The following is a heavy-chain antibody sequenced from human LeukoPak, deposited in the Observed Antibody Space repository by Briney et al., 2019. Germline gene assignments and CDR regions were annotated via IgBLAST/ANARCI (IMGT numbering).Heavy chain of an antibody. CDR2: ISAYNGNT. D-gene: IGHD6-13*01. Sequence: ASVKVSCKASGYTFTSYGISWVRQAPGQGLEWMGWISAYNGNTNYAQKLQGRVTMTTDTSTSTAYMELRSLRSDDTAVYYCARDQTRYSRSWYLANYWGQGTLVTVSS. CDR1: GYTFTSYG. V-gene: IGHV1-18*01. CDR3: ARDQTRYSRSWYLANY. J-gene: IGHJ4*02.